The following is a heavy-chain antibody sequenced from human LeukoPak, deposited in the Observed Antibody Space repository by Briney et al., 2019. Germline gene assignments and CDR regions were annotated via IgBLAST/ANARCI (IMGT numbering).Heavy chain of an antibody. Sequence: ASVKVSCKASGYTFTSYGISWMRQAPGQGLEWMGWISAYNGNTNYAQKLQGRVTMTTDTSTSTAYMELRSLRSDDTAVYYCARDHDFWSGYPFDYWGQGTLVTVSS. CDR1: GYTFTSYG. V-gene: IGHV1-18*01. CDR2: ISAYNGNT. D-gene: IGHD3-3*01. CDR3: ARDHDFWSGYPFDY. J-gene: IGHJ4*02.